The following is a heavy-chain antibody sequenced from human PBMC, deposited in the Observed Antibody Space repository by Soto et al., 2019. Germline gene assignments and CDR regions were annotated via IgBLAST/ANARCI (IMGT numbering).Heavy chain of an antibody. CDR3: AREGALLFGGNSDYYSTMDV. J-gene: IGHJ6*02. V-gene: IGHV4-39*02. D-gene: IGHD2-21*02. Sequence: SETLSLTCTVSGGSISSPHDYWAWIRHSPGRGLEWIASIYYSGSTYYNPSLKSRITISVDTSKNQFSLKLSAVTAADTAFYYCAREGALLFGGNSDYYSTMDVWGQGTTVTVSS. CDR2: IYYSGST. CDR1: GGSISSPHDY.